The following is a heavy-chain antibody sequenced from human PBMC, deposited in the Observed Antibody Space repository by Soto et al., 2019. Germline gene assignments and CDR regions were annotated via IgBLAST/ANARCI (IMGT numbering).Heavy chain of an antibody. CDR1: GYTFPSYD. CDR2: RNPNSGNT. CDR3: AREKAGPLDY. D-gene: IGHD6-19*01. Sequence: QVQLVQSGAEVKKPGASVKVSCRAPGYTFPSYDFNGVRQATGQGFEWMGWRNPNSGNTGYAQKFQGRVTMTRNTSISTAYMELSSLRSEDTAVYYCAREKAGPLDYWVQGTLVTVSS. V-gene: IGHV1-8*01. J-gene: IGHJ4*02.